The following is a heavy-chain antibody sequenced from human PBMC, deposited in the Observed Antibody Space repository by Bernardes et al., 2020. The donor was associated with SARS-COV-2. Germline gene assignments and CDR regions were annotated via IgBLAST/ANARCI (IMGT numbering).Heavy chain of an antibody. J-gene: IGHJ4*02. CDR3: ARDISPFGYTYAYDC. V-gene: IGHV3-33*01. CDR2: IWYDGSKK. D-gene: IGHD5-18*01. Sequence: GGSLRLSCAASGFTFSSYGMNWVRQAPGKGLEWVAVIWYDGSKKFYADSVKGRFTVSRDNSKNTLFLQMNSLRVEDTAMYYCARDISPFGYTYAYDCWGQGTLVTVSS. CDR1: GFTFSSYG.